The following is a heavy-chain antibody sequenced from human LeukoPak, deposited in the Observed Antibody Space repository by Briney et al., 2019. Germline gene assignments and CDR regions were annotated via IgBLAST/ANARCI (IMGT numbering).Heavy chain of an antibody. CDR1: GGSISSYY. CDR2: IYYSGST. D-gene: IGHD2-15*01. Sequence: SETLSLTCTVSGGSISSYYWSWIRQPPGKGLEWIGYIYYSGSTNYNPSLKSRVTISVDTSKNQFSLKLSSVTAAHTAAYYCASSPYCSGGSCYSGAFDIWGQGTMVTVSS. CDR3: ASSPYCSGGSCYSGAFDI. V-gene: IGHV4-59*01. J-gene: IGHJ3*02.